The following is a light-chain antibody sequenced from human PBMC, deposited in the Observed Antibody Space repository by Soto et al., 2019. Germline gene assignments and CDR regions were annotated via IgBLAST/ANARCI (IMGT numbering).Light chain of an antibody. CDR1: SSDVGGYNY. CDR2: EVS. J-gene: IGLJ2*01. V-gene: IGLV2-14*01. CDR3: SSYTSSSSVV. Sequence: QSALTQPRSVSGSPGQSVTISCTGTSSDVGGYNYVSWYQQHPGKAPKLMIYEVSNRPSGVSNRFSGSKSGNTASLTISGLQAEDEADYYCSSYTSSSSVVFGGGTKLNVL.